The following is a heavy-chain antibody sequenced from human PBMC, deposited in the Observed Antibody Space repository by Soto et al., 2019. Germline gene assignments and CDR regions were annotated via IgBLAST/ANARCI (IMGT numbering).Heavy chain of an antibody. D-gene: IGHD3-9*01. J-gene: IGHJ4*02. Sequence: PGGSLRLSCAASEFMFNNFAMNWVRQAPGKGLEWVALISYDGRHKNYADSVKGRITISRDNSRNTLYLQMNSLRAEDTAVYYCEKGPSWLSDYWGQGTLVTVSS. CDR3: EKGPSWLSDY. V-gene: IGHV3-30*04. CDR1: EFMFNNFA. CDR2: ISYDGRHK.